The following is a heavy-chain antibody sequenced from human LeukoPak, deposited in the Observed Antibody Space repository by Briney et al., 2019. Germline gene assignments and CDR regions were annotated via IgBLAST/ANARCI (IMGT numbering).Heavy chain of an antibody. CDR3: ASEGYGGAAFGI. CDR1: GGTFSSYA. D-gene: IGHD1-1*01. V-gene: IGHV1-69*13. CDR2: IIPIFGTA. J-gene: IGHJ3*02. Sequence: SVKVSCKASGGTFSSYAISWVRQAPGQGLEWMGGIIPIFGTANYAQKFQGRVTITADESTSTAYMELSSLRSEDTAVYYCASEGYGGAAFGILGQGTKVTVSS.